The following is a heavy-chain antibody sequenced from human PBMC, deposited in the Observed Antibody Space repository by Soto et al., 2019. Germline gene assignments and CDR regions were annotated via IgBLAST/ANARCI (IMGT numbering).Heavy chain of an antibody. J-gene: IGHJ4*02. V-gene: IGHV3-7*04. CDR1: GFTFSSYW. CDR2: IKQDGSEK. D-gene: IGHD4-17*01. Sequence: EVQLVESGGGLVQPGGSLRLSCAASGFTFSSYWMSWVRQAPGKGLEWVANIKQDGSEKYYVDSVKGRFTISRDNAKNSLYLQLNSLRAEDTAVYYCARVETYGRYFFACWGQGTLVTVSS. CDR3: ARVETYGRYFFAC.